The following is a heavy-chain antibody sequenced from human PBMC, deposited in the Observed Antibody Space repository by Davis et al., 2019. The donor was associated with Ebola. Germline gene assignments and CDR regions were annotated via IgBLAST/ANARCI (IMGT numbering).Heavy chain of an antibody. CDR2: IIPIFGTT. J-gene: IGHJ6*03. V-gene: IGHV1-69*13. CDR1: GGTFSSYA. Sequence: SVKVSCKASGGTFSSYAISWVRQAPGQGLEWMGGIIPIFGTTNYAQKFQGRVTITADESTSTAYMELSSLRSDDPAVYYCARGRGYCSSRGCHDYYMDVWGKGTTVTVSS. D-gene: IGHD2-15*01. CDR3: ARGRGYCSSRGCHDYYMDV.